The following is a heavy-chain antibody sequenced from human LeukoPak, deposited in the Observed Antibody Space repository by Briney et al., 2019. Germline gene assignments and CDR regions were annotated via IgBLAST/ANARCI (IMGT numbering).Heavy chain of an antibody. J-gene: IGHJ4*02. D-gene: IGHD3-10*01. V-gene: IGHV3-23*01. CDR1: GFTFSSYG. CDR3: ARVGDYGSGFDF. CDR2: ISGSGGST. Sequence: PGGTLRLSCAASGFTFSSYGMSWVRQAPGKGLEWVSAISGSGGSTYYADSVKGRFTISGDNAKNTLYLQMNSLRAEDTAVYYCARVGDYGSGFDFWGQGTLVTVSS.